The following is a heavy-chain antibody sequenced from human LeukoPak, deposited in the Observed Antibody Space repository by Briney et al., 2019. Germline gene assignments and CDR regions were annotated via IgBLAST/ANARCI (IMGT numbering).Heavy chain of an antibody. J-gene: IGHJ4*02. V-gene: IGHV1-18*01. CDR3: ASGPLYGDYYRDF. CDR2: ISPKNGDT. Sequence: ASVKVSCKASNYNFSDYTINWVRQAPGQGLEWMGWISPKNGDTNPAQRFQGRVTMTTETSTTTAYMDLRNLTSHGPAVYFCASGPLYGDYYRDFWGEGTLVSVSS. CDR1: NYNFSDYT. D-gene: IGHD4-17*01.